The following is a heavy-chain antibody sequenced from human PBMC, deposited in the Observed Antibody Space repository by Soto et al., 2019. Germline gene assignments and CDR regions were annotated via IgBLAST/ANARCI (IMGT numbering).Heavy chain of an antibody. J-gene: IGHJ5*02. V-gene: IGHV3-23*01. CDR1: GFTFSSYA. D-gene: IGHD6-6*01. Sequence: EVQLLESGGGLVQPGGSLRLSCAASGFTFSSYAMSWVRQAPGKGLEWVSAISGSGGSTYYADSVKGRFTISRDNSKNTLYLEMNSLRAEDTAVYYCAKDLAARGYNWCDPWGQGTLVTVYS. CDR2: ISGSGGST. CDR3: AKDLAARGYNWCDP.